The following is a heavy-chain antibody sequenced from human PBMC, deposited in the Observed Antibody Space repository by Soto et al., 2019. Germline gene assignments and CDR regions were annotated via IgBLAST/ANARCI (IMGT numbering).Heavy chain of an antibody. D-gene: IGHD6-19*01. J-gene: IGHJ3*02. CDR1: GFTFSSYG. CDR3: ARDRAAVAIGPFDI. V-gene: IGHV3-33*01. CDR2: IWYDGSNK. Sequence: PGGSLRLSCAASGFTFSSYGMHWVRQAPGKGLEWVAVIWYDGSNKYYADSVKGRFTISRDNSKNTLYLQMNSLRAEDTAVYYCARDRAAVAIGPFDIWGQGTMVTVSS.